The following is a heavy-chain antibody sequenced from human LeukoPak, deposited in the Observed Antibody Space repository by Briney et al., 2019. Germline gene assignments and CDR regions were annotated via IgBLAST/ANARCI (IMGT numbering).Heavy chain of an antibody. Sequence: GSLRLSCAASGFAFSNAWMSWVRQAPGKGLEWVGRIKSKTDGGTTDYAAPVKGRFTISRDDSKNTLYLQMNSLKTEDTAVYYCTTDGFYYDILTGYPKVDYWGQGTLVTVSS. CDR2: IKSKTDGGTT. D-gene: IGHD3-9*01. J-gene: IGHJ4*02. CDR3: TTDGFYYDILTGYPKVDY. V-gene: IGHV3-15*01. CDR1: GFAFSNAW.